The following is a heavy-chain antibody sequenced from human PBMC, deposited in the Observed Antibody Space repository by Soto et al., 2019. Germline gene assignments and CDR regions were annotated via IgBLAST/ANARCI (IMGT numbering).Heavy chain of an antibody. V-gene: IGHV3-7*05. CDR1: GFTFSSYW. CDR2: IKQDGSEK. J-gene: IGHJ4*02. D-gene: IGHD3-10*02. Sequence: GGSLRLSCAASGFTFSSYWMSWVRQAPGKGLEWVANIKQDGSEKYYVDSVKGRFTISRDNAKNSLYLQMNSLRAEDTAVYYCARSSETMSALLDYWGQGTLVTVSS. CDR3: ARSSETMSALLDY.